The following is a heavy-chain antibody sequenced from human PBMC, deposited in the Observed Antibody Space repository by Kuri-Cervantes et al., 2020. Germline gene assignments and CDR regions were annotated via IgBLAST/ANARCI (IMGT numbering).Heavy chain of an antibody. V-gene: IGHV1-18*01. CDR2: ISAYNGNT. J-gene: IGHJ3*02. CDR1: GYTFTSYG. D-gene: IGHD3-22*01. Sequence: ASVKVSCKASGYTFTSYGISWVRQAPGQGLEWMGWISAYNGNTNYAQKLQGRVTMTTDTSTSTAYMELRSLRSDDTAAYYCARDTRPYYYDSNAFDIWGQGTMVTVSS. CDR3: ARDTRPYYYDSNAFDI.